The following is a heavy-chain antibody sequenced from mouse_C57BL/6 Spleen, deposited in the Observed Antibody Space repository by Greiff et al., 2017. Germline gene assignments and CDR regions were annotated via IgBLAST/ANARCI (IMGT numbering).Heavy chain of an antibody. D-gene: IGHD2-4*01. J-gene: IGHJ4*01. CDR2: LWRGGST. V-gene: IGHV2-5*01. CDR1: GFSLTSYG. Sequence: QVHVKQSGPGLVQPSQSLSITCTVSGFSLTSYGVHWVRQSPGKGLEWLGVLWRGGSTDYNAAFMSRLSITKDNSKCQVFFKMNSLQADDTAIYYCAKTGGDYEDYAMDYWGQGTSVTVSS. CDR3: AKTGGDYEDYAMDY.